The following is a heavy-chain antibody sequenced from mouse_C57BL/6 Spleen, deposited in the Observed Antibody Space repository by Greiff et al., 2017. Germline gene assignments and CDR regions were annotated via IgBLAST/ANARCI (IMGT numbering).Heavy chain of an antibody. D-gene: IGHD1-1*01. CDR1: GFPFTDYY. V-gene: IGHV7-3*01. CDR2: IRNKANGYTT. CDR3: ARDYYGSSYYYAMDY. Sequence: EVMLVESGGGLVQPGGSLSLSCAASGFPFTDYYMSWVRQPPGKALEWLGFIRNKANGYTTEYSASVKGRFTISRDNSQSILYLQMNALRAEDSATYYCARDYYGSSYYYAMDYWGQGTSVTVSS. J-gene: IGHJ4*01.